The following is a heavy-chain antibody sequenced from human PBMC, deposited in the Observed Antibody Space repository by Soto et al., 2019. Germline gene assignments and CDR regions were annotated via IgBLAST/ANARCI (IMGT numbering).Heavy chain of an antibody. D-gene: IGHD3-10*01. CDR1: GSSFPKYP. CDR2: ISHDGVTK. J-gene: IGHJ4*02. V-gene: IGHV3-30-3*01. CDR3: ARLLTPFMVRGVIFQFDY. Sequence: PGGSLRLSCAASGSSFPKYPMHWVRQTPDKGLEWLAVISHDGVTKNSADSVKGRFSVSRDNSRNRLYLEMNSLRTEDTAMYYCARLLTPFMVRGVIFQFDYWGQGTLVTVSS.